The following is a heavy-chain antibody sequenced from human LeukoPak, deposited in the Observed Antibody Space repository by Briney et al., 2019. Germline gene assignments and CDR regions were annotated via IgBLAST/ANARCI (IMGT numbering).Heavy chain of an antibody. J-gene: IGHJ5*02. D-gene: IGHD3-10*01. CDR1: GFTFSSDW. CDR2: IRGDGNDA. CDR3: SRDRVLGSGSLDA. V-gene: IGHV3-74*01. Sequence: GGSLRLSCAASGFTFSSDWMHWVRQAPGKGLVWVSRIRGDGNDATYADSVKGRFTASRDNARSTLFLQMNRLTADDTAVYYCSRDRVLGSGSLDAWGQGTLVSVSS.